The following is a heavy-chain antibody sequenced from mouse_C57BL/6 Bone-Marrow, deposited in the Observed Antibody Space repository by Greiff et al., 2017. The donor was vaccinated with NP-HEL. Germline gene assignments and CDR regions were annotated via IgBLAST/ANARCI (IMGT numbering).Heavy chain of an antibody. CDR3: ARVRVVATRRGDY. CDR2: ISDGGSYT. J-gene: IGHJ2*01. CDR1: GFTFSSYA. V-gene: IGHV5-4*03. D-gene: IGHD1-1*01. Sequence: EVNVVESGGGLVKPGGSLKLSCAASGFTFSSYAMSWVRQTPEKRLEWVATISDGGSYTYYPDNVKGRFTISRDNAKNNLYLQMRLLKSEDTAMYYCARVRVVATRRGDYWGQGTTLTVSS.